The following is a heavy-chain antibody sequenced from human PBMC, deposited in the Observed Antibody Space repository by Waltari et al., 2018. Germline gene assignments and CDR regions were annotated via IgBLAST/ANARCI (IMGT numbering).Heavy chain of an antibody. CDR3: ASHRPGGYGMDV. V-gene: IGHV3-74*01. D-gene: IGHD2-15*01. J-gene: IGHJ6*02. Sequence: VQLVESGGGLFQPGGSLRLSWEASGFPSGPHWMCWVRQVPGKGLVWVSTITSDGSRTRYADSVKGRFTVSRDNAKNTLYLQMNSLRAEDTAVYYCASHRPGGYGMDVWGHGTTVTVSS. CDR1: GFPSGPHW. CDR2: ITSDGSRT.